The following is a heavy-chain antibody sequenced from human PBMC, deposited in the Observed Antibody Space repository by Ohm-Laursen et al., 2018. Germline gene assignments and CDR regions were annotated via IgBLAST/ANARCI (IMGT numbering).Heavy chain of an antibody. CDR1: EFTYSNYW. Sequence: SLRLSCAASEFTYSNYWMSWVRQAPGKGLEWVANIKEDGSEKYYVDSVKGRFTISRDNAKNSLYLQMNSLRAEDTAVYYCARVQSTRRGFLVIPGLVDYWGQGTLVTVSS. V-gene: IGHV3-7*01. D-gene: IGHD2-2*01. CDR3: ARVQSTRRGFLVIPGLVDY. J-gene: IGHJ4*02. CDR2: IKEDGSEK.